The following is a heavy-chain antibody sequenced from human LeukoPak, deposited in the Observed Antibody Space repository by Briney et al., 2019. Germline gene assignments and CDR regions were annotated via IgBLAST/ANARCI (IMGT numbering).Heavy chain of an antibody. J-gene: IGHJ4*02. CDR3: ASGGYTYGFLDY. Sequence: ASVKVSCKASGYTFTSYGISWVRQAPGQGLEWMGWINPNSGGTNYAQKFQVRVTMTRDTSINTAYMELSRLRSDDTAVYYCASGGYTYGFLDYWGQGTLVTVSS. CDR1: GYTFTSYG. V-gene: IGHV1-2*02. CDR2: INPNSGGT. D-gene: IGHD5-18*01.